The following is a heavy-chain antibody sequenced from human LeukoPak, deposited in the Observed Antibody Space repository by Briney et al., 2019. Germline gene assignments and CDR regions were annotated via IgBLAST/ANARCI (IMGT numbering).Heavy chain of an antibody. CDR3: AKGYTSR. Sequence: GGSLRLSCAASGFTFSSYGMNWVRQAPGKGLEWVSGISGSGSSTYYADCVKGRFTISRDNSKNTLYLQMNSLRVEDTAVYYCAKGYTSRWGQGTLVTVSS. J-gene: IGHJ4*02. V-gene: IGHV3-23*01. CDR1: GFTFSSYG. D-gene: IGHD6-19*01. CDR2: ISGSGSST.